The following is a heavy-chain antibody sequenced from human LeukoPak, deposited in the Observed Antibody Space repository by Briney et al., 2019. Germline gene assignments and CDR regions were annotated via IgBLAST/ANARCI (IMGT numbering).Heavy chain of an antibody. D-gene: IGHD3-10*01. V-gene: IGHV3-30*04. J-gene: IGHJ3*02. Sequence: GGSLRLSCAASGFTFSSYAMSWVRQAPGKGLEWVAVISYDGSNKYYADSVKGRFTISRDNSKNTLYLQMNSLRAEDTAVYYCARAMVLDIWGQGTMVTVSS. CDR2: ISYDGSNK. CDR1: GFTFSSYA. CDR3: ARAMVLDI.